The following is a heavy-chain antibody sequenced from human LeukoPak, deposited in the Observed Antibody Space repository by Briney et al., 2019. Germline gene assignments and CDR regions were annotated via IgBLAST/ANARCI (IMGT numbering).Heavy chain of an antibody. Sequence: TGKSLRLSCAASGFTFSNYWMHWVRQAPGKGPVWVSRIKSDGSSTRFADSVQGRFTISRDNGKNTLYLQMNSLRAEDTAVYYCARGGDSSNWYPGYFDYWGQGALVTVSS. CDR3: ARGGDSSNWYPGYFDY. J-gene: IGHJ4*02. D-gene: IGHD6-13*01. V-gene: IGHV3-74*01. CDR2: IKSDGSST. CDR1: GFTFSNYW.